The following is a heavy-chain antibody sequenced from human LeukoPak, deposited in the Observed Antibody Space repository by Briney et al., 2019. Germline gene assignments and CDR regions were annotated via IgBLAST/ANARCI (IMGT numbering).Heavy chain of an antibody. V-gene: IGHV3-7*01. CDR1: GFTFRTYW. Sequence: GGSLKLSCVGSGFTFRTYWMTWVRQAPGKGLECVANIKPDGSEKYYVDSVKGRFTISRDNAKDSLFLQMNSLRAEDTAIYYCARGARLWGQGTLVTVSS. CDR3: ARGARL. J-gene: IGHJ4*02. CDR2: IKPDGSEK.